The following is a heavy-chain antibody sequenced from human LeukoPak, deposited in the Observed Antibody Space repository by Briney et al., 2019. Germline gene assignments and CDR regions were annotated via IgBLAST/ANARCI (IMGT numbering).Heavy chain of an antibody. CDR1: SINY. V-gene: IGHV4-39*07. CDR3: ARDYGSGGSYYVAAFDI. D-gene: IGHD1-26*01. CDR2: IYYSGST. J-gene: IGHJ3*02. Sequence: SINYMTWVRQPPGKGLEWIGSIYYSGSTYYNPSLKSRVTISVDTSKNQFSLKLSSVTAADTAVYYCARDYGSGGSYYVAAFDIWGQGTMVTVSS.